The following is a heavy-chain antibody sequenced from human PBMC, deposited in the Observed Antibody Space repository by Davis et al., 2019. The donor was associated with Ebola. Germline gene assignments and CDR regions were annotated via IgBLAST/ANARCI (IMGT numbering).Heavy chain of an antibody. CDR2: ISYDGSNK. CDR1: GFTFSSYA. CDR3: ARGRDYALSSY. V-gene: IGHV3-30-3*01. J-gene: IGHJ4*02. Sequence: GGSLRLPCAPSGFTFSSYAMHWVRQAPGKGLEWVAVISYDGSNKYYADSVKGRFTISRDNAKNSLNLQMNSLRDEDTAMYYCARGRDYALSSYWGQGTLVTVSS. D-gene: IGHD4-17*01.